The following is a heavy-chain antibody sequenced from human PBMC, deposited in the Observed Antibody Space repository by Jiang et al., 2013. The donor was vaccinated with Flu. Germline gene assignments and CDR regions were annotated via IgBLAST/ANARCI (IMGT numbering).Heavy chain of an antibody. V-gene: IGHV3-23*01. CDR1: GFTFSSYA. J-gene: IGHJ4*02. CDR2: ISGSGGST. D-gene: IGHD6-13*01. Sequence: LVQPGGSLRLSCAASGFTFSSYAMSWVRQAPGKGLEWVSAISGSGGSTYYADSVKGRFTISRDNSKNTLYLQMNSLRAEDTAVYYCAKNPFRLLGPGIAAAGMGDYWGQGTLVTVSS. CDR3: AKNPFRLLGPGIAAAGMGDY.